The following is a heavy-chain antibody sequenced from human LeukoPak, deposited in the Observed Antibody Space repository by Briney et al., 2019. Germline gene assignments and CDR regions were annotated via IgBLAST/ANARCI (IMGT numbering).Heavy chain of an antibody. Sequence: GGSLRLSCAASGFTVSSNYMSWVRQAPGRGLEWVSVIYSGGSTYYADSVKGRFTISRDNSKNTLYLQMNSLRAEDTAVYYCARFPPSSSWYSGGDYWGQGTLVTVSS. CDR3: ARFPPSSSWYSGGDY. D-gene: IGHD6-13*01. J-gene: IGHJ4*02. CDR2: IYSGGST. V-gene: IGHV3-66*01. CDR1: GFTVSSNY.